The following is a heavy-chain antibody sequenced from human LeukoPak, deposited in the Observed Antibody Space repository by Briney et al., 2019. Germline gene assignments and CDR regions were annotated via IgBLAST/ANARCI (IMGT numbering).Heavy chain of an antibody. J-gene: IGHJ3*02. CDR1: GGSFSGYY. D-gene: IGHD3-10*01. V-gene: IGHV4-34*01. CDR3: ARIYVLLWFGDPERAFDI. Sequence: SETLSLTCAVYGGSFSGYYWSLIRKPPGKGPVCIGEINHSETINYNPSLKSRVTISVDTSKNQFSLKLSSVTAADTAAYYCARIYVLLWFGDPERAFDIWGQGTMVTVSS. CDR2: INHSETI.